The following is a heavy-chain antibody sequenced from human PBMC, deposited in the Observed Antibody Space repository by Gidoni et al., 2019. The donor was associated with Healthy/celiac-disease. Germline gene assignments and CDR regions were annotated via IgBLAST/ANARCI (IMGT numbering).Heavy chain of an antibody. CDR1: GGSFSGYY. J-gene: IGHJ6*02. CDR2: LNHSGST. V-gene: IGHV4-34*01. CDR3: ARGSGSYYFHVGMDV. Sequence: QVQLQQWGAGLLKPSETLSLSCAVSGGSFSGYYWCWIRQHPGKGLEWFGELNHSGSTNYNPTLKSRVTISVNTSKNQFALKLSSVTAADTAVYYCARGSGSYYFHVGMDVWGQVTTVTVSS. D-gene: IGHD3-10*01.